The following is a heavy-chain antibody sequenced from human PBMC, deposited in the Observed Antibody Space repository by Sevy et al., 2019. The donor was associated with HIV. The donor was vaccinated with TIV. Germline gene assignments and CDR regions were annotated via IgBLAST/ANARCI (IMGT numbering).Heavy chain of an antibody. CDR3: ARAIAAAAGF. Sequence: GSPRPPCAASGFPLNAYWMHWVRQAPGKGPEWLANINQGGSTKYYAASVKGRFTISRDNAKNLVYLQMNTMRPEDTGLYYCARAIAAAAGFWGQGTLVTVSS. V-gene: IGHV3-7*01. CDR2: INQGGSTK. D-gene: IGHD6-13*01. J-gene: IGHJ4*02. CDR1: GFPLNAYW.